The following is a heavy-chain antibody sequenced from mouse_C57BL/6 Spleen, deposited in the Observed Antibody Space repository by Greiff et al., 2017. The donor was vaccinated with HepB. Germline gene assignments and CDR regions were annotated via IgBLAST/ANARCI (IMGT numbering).Heavy chain of an antibody. CDR1: GYTFTSYW. CDR2: TNPTNGRT. D-gene: IGHD1-1*01. V-gene: IGHV1S81*02. J-gene: IGHJ2*01. Sequence: QVQLQQPGAELVKAGASVKMSCKASGYTFTSYWMHWVKQRLGQGLEWFAETNPTNGRTYYNEKVKSKATLTVDKSSSTAYMLLSGPTFEDSAVYDCARMKKRVVTYFHDWGQGLTLTDSA. CDR3: ARMKKRVVTYFHD.